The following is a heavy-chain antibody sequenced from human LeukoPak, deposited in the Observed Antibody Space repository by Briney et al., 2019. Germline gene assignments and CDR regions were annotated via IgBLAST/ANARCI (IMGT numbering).Heavy chain of an antibody. J-gene: IGHJ6*03. CDR3: ARLRSLGDSSSNYYYMDV. CDR1: GGSISSYY. Sequence: SETLSLTCTVSGGSISSYYWSWIRQPPEKGLEWIGYIYYSGSTNYNPSLKSRVTISVDASKNQFSLKLSSVTAADTAVYYCARLRSLGDSSSNYYYMDVWGKGTTVTVSS. D-gene: IGHD6-13*01. V-gene: IGHV4-59*01. CDR2: IYYSGST.